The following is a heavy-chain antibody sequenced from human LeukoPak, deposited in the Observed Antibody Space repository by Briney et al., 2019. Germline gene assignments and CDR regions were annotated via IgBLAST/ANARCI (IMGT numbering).Heavy chain of an antibody. J-gene: IGHJ5*02. V-gene: IGHV1-2*02. CDR3: ARGPDEWLVLPLTWFDP. CDR2: INPNSGGT. Sequence: ASVKVSCKASGYTFTGYYMHWVRQAPGQGLEWMGWINPNSGGTNYAQKFQGRVTLTRDTSISTAFMELSRLRSDDTAVYYYARGPDEWLVLPLTWFDPWGQGTLVTVSS. D-gene: IGHD6-19*01. CDR1: GYTFTGYY.